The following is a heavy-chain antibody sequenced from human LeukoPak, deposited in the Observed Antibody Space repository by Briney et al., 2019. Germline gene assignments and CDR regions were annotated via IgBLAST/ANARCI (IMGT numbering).Heavy chain of an antibody. V-gene: IGHV3-23*01. J-gene: IGHJ5*01. CDR3: ARASHGEHDS. Sequence: GGSLRLSCAASGFTFSNAWMSWVRQAPGKGLEWVAAIDRSGGSTFYADSVKGRFTISKDNSKNTLYLQINSLRVDDTAIYYCARASHGEHDSWGQGTLVTVSS. D-gene: IGHD4-17*01. CDR2: IDRSGGST. CDR1: GFTFSNAW.